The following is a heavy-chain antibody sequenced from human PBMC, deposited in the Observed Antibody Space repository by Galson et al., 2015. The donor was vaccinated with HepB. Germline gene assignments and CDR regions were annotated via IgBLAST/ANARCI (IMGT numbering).Heavy chain of an antibody. CDR2: IRYDGSNK. Sequence: SLRLSCAASGFTFSSYGMHWVRQAPGKGLEWVAFIRYDGSNKYYADSVKGRFTISRDNSKNTLYLQMNSLRAEDTAVYYCAKNSSYYYGSGSPYYYYGMDVWGQGTTVTGSS. V-gene: IGHV3-30*02. J-gene: IGHJ6*02. D-gene: IGHD3-10*01. CDR3: AKNSSYYYGSGSPYYYYGMDV. CDR1: GFTFSSYG.